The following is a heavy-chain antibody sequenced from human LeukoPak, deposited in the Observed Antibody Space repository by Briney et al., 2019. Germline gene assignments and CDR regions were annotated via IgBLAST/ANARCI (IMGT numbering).Heavy chain of an antibody. CDR1: GLTFSNAC. CDR2: IKSKTEGETP. CDR3: TTYSSGPWH. Sequence: GGSLRLSCAASGLTFSNACMSWVRQAPGKGREWVGRIKSKTEGETPDYATPVKGRFTISRDDSKDTLYLQMDSLKTEDTAVYYCTTYSSGPWHWGQGTLVTVSS. D-gene: IGHD6-19*01. J-gene: IGHJ4*02. V-gene: IGHV3-15*01.